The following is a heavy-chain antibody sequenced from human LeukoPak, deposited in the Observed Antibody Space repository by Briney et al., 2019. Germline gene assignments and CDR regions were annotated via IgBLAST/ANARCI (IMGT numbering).Heavy chain of an antibody. V-gene: IGHV1-18*01. Sequence: ASVKVSCKASGYTFTIYGISWVRQAPGQGLEWMGWISAYNGNTNYAQKLQGRVTMTTDTSTSTAYMELRSLRSDDTAVYYCARVQSIAAAGTFYYWGQGTLVTVSS. CDR2: ISAYNGNT. D-gene: IGHD6-13*01. J-gene: IGHJ4*02. CDR3: ARVQSIAAAGTFYY. CDR1: GYTFTIYG.